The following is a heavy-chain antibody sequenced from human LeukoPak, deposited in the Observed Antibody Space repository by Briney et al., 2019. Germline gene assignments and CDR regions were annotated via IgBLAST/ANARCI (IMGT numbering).Heavy chain of an antibody. CDR3: ASANIVVVRAAFDI. Sequence: GGSLRLSCAASGFTVSSNYMSWVRQAPGKGLEWVSVIYSGGSTYYADSVRGRFTISRDNSKNTLYLQMNSLRAEDTAVYYCASANIVVVRAAFDIWGQGTMVTVSS. CDR2: IYSGGST. CDR1: GFTVSSNY. V-gene: IGHV3-66*01. D-gene: IGHD2-15*01. J-gene: IGHJ3*02.